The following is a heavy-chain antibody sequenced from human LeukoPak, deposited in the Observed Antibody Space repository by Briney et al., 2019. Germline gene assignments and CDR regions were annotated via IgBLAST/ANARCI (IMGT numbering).Heavy chain of an antibody. CDR1: GFTFSSYA. CDR2: ISSNGGST. CDR3: ARSYYYDSSGPLWY. V-gene: IGHV3-64*01. D-gene: IGHD3-22*01. Sequence: PGGSLRLSCAASGFTFSSYAMHWVRQAPGKGLEYVSAISSNGGSTYYANSVKGRFTISRDNSKNTLYLQMGSLRAEDMAVYYCARSYYYDSSGPLWYWGQGTLVTVSS. J-gene: IGHJ4*02.